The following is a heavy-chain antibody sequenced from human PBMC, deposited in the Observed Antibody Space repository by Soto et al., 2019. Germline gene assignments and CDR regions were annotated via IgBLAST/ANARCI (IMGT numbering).Heavy chain of an antibody. CDR2: ISYDGSNK. CDR3: AKEGPYYDY. Sequence: GGSLRLSCTASGFTFSSYAMHWVRQAPGKGLEWVALISYDGSNKYYADSVKGRFTISRDNSKKTLHLQMNSLRAEDTAVFYCAKEGPYYDYWGQGTLVTVSS. V-gene: IGHV3-30*18. J-gene: IGHJ4*02. CDR1: GFTFSSYA.